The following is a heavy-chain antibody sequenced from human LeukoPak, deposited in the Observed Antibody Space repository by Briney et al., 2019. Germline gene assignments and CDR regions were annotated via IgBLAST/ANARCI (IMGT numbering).Heavy chain of an antibody. D-gene: IGHD2-2*01. CDR2: ISYDGSNK. Sequence: GSLRLSCAASGFTFSSYAMHWVRQAPGKGLEWVAVISYDGSNKYYADSVKGRFTISRDNSKNTLYLQMNSLRAEDTAVYYCARERTCSSTSCYAYFDYWGQGTLVTVSS. V-gene: IGHV3-30-3*01. CDR1: GFTFSSYA. CDR3: ARERTCSSTSCYAYFDY. J-gene: IGHJ4*02.